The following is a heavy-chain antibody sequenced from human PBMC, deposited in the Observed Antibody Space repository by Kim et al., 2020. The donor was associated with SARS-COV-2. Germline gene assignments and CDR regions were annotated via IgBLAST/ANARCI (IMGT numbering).Heavy chain of an antibody. Sequence: SVKVSCKASGGTFSSYAISWVRQAPGQGLEWMGRIIPILGIANYAQKFQGRVTITADKSTSTAYMELSSLRSEDTAVYYCARGGGYCSGGSCYPADYWGQGTLVNVSS. CDR3: ARGGGYCSGGSCYPADY. CDR2: IIPILGIA. CDR1: GGTFSSYA. V-gene: IGHV1-69*04. J-gene: IGHJ4*02. D-gene: IGHD2-15*01.